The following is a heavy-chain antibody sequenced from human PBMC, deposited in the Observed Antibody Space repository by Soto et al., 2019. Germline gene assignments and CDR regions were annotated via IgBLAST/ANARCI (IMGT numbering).Heavy chain of an antibody. D-gene: IGHD2-8*01. V-gene: IGHV3-23*01. Sequence: QLLESGGGLVQTGGSLRLSCTASGFTFSNYAMSWVRQAPGKGLEWVSGIRSSGESTYYADSVKGRLTSSRDKSKNMLYLQPNSLSAADTAVNYCAKGGRRGLNPMDDWGQGTTVMVSS. CDR1: GFTFSNYA. CDR2: IRSSGEST. J-gene: IGHJ6*02. CDR3: AKGGRRGLNPMDD.